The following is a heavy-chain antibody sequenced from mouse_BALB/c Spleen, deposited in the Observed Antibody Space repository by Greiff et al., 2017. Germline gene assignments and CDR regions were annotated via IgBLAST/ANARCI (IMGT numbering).Heavy chain of an antibody. CDR3: ARGPLLRYPYFDV. CDR1: GYAFTNYL. CDR2: INPGSGGT. Sequence: QVQLQQSGAELVRPGTSVKVSCKASGYAFTNYLIEWVKQRPGQGLEWIGVINPGSGGTNYNEKFKGKATLTADKSSSTAYMQLSSLTSDDSAVYFCARGPLLRYPYFDVWGAGTTVTVSS. V-gene: IGHV1-54*01. D-gene: IGHD1-1*01. J-gene: IGHJ1*01.